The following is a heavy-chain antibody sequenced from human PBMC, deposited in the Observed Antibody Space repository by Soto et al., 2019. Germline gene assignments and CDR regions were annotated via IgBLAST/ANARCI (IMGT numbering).Heavy chain of an antibody. Sequence: ASVKVSCKASGYTFTSYGISWVRQAPGQGLEWMGWISAYNGNTNYAQKLQGRVTMTPDTSTSTAYMELRSLRSDDTAVYYCARDLWGYCGVDCYPLDVRGQGTTVTVYS. D-gene: IGHD2-21*02. J-gene: IGHJ6*02. CDR1: GYTFTSYG. V-gene: IGHV1-18*01. CDR2: ISAYNGNT. CDR3: ARDLWGYCGVDCYPLDV.